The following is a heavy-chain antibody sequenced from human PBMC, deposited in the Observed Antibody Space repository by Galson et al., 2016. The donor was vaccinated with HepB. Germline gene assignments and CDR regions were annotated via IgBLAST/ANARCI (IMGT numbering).Heavy chain of an antibody. CDR2: VYFYGKTK. CDR1: GFTFDHFG. Sequence: SLRLSCAVSGFTFDHFGMHWIRQAPGKGLEWLAVVYFYGKTKYYAASVKGRFTVSRDNSKNTVYLQMNSLRIEDTAVYYCAKLDTNTVYDSDHWGRGTLVTVSS. CDR3: AKLDTNTVYDSDH. J-gene: IGHJ4*02. D-gene: IGHD2-8*01. V-gene: IGHV3-33*06.